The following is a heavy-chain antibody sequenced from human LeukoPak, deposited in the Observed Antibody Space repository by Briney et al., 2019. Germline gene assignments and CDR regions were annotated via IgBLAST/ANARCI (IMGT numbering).Heavy chain of an antibody. V-gene: IGHV4-59*08. Sequence: SSETLSLTCTVSGDSISSSYWSWIRQPPGKGLEWIGYIYYSGGTRYNPSLKSRLTISVDTSKNQFSLKLSSVTAADTAMYYCARHGSSNWFDFWGQGTLVTVSS. CDR3: ARHGSSNWFDF. CDR2: IYYSGGT. J-gene: IGHJ5*01. D-gene: IGHD2-15*01. CDR1: GDSISSSY.